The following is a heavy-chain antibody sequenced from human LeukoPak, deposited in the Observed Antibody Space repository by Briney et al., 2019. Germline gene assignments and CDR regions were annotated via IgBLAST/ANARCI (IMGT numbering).Heavy chain of an antibody. CDR3: ARDPTYYYGSCYYFDY. D-gene: IGHD3-10*01. Sequence: PGGSLRLSCAASGFTFSSYSMNWVRQAPGKGLEWVSSISSSSSYIYYADSVKGRFTISRDNAKNSLYLQMNSLRAEDTAVYYCARDPTYYYGSCYYFDYWGQGTLVTVSS. CDR1: GFTFSSYS. V-gene: IGHV3-21*01. J-gene: IGHJ4*02. CDR2: ISSSSSYI.